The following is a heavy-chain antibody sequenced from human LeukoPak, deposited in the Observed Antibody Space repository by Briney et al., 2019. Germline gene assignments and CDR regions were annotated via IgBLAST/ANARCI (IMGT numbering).Heavy chain of an antibody. J-gene: IGHJ4*02. CDR2: ISSSGSST. D-gene: IGHD6-6*01. V-gene: IGHV3-23*01. CDR3: AKKEGSSSWFDY. Sequence: GGSLRLSCVASGITFSTYAMSWVRQAPGKGLEWVSVISSSGSSTYYADSVKGRFTISRDNLKNTLYLQMNSLRAEDTAVYYCAKKEGSSSWFDYWGQGTLVTVSS. CDR1: GITFSTYA.